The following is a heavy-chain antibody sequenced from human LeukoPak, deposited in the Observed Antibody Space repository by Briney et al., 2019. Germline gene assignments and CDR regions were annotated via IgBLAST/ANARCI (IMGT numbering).Heavy chain of an antibody. CDR1: GITFTNYA. J-gene: IGHJ4*02. Sequence: PGGSLRLSCAASGITFTNYAMTWVRQAPGKGLEWIGEINHSGSTNYNPSLKSRVTISVDTSKNQFSLKLSSVTAADTAVYYCARGPKSSSWGYWGQGTLVTVSS. CDR2: INHSGST. CDR3: ARGPKSSSWGY. V-gene: IGHV4-34*01. D-gene: IGHD6-6*01.